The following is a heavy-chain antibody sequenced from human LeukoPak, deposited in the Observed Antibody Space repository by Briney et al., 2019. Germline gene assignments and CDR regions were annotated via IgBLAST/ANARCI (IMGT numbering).Heavy chain of an antibody. V-gene: IGHV3-23*01. CDR2: ISVSGGST. J-gene: IGHJ4*02. CDR1: GFTFSSYA. D-gene: IGHD6-13*01. CDR3: AKDLAIWQQLTPVDY. Sequence: GGSLRLSCAASGFTFSSYAMSWVRQAPGKGLEWVSAISVSGGSTYYADSVKGRFTISRDNSKNTLYLQMNSLRAEDTAVYYYAKDLAIWQQLTPVDYWGQGTLVTVSS.